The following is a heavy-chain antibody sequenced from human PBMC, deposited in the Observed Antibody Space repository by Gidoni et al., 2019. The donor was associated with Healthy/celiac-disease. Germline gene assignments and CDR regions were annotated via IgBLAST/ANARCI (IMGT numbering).Heavy chain of an antibody. CDR1: GFTFSSYR. V-gene: IGHV3-21*01. CDR3: ARAVTVVRGVKTYYYYGIDV. D-gene: IGHD3-10*01. Sequence: EVQLVESGGGLVKPGGSLRLSCAASGFTFSSYRMNWVRQAPGKGLEWVSSISSSSSYIYYADSVKGRFTISRDNAKNSLYLQMNSLRAEDTAVYYCARAVTVVRGVKTYYYYGIDVWGQGTTVTVSS. J-gene: IGHJ6*02. CDR2: ISSSSSYI.